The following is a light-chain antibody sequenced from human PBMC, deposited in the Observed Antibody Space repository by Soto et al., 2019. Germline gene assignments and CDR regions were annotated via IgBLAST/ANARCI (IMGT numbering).Light chain of an antibody. CDR1: QSVSSK. V-gene: IGKV3-20*01. J-gene: IGKJ1*01. CDR2: GAS. Sequence: EILFTQSPGTLSLSPGERATLSCRASQSVSSKLAWYQQKPGQSPRILIYGASSRDTGIPDRFSGSGSGTDFTLTISRLEPEDFAVYYCQQYGSSPRTFGQGTKVDIK. CDR3: QQYGSSPRT.